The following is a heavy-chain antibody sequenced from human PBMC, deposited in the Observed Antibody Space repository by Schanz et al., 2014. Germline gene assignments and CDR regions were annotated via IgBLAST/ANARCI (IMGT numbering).Heavy chain of an antibody. CDR2: ISSGSSYA. CDR3: ARANYRRKINFDY. J-gene: IGHJ4*02. Sequence: GQLLESGGGLVKPGGSLRLSCAASGFTFRDYYMSWIRQAPGKGLEWVSDISSGSSYANYADSVKGRFTISRDNSKNTLYLQMNTLRAEDTAVYYCARANYRRKINFDYWGRGTLVTVSS. CDR1: GFTFRDYY. D-gene: IGHD3-10*01. V-gene: IGHV3-11*06.